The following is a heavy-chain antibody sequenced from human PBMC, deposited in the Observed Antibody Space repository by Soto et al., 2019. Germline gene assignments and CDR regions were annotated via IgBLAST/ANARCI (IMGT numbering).Heavy chain of an antibody. D-gene: IGHD3-3*01. CDR2: IHSSSSWE. J-gene: IGHJ6*04. Sequence: EVQLVESGGGLVQPGGSLKLSCAASGFTFSTHSMNWVRQAPGRGLEWVSYIHSSSSWEVYADSVRGRFTVSRDNAKNSLYLQMSSLRAEDTAVYYCGVDFWLVPTVWGKGTTVTVSS. CDR3: GVDFWLVPTV. V-gene: IGHV3-48*01. CDR1: GFTFSTHS.